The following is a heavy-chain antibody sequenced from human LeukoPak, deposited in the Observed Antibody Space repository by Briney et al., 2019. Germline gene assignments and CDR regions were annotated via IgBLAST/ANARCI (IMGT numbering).Heavy chain of an antibody. CDR3: ARGCSTTSCYYWYFDL. Sequence: QPGGSLRLSCAASGFTFSSYWMHWVRQAPGKGLVWVSHINSDGSRTAYGDSVKGRFTISRDNAKNSLYLQMNSLRAEDTALYYCARGCSTTSCYYWYFDLWGRGTLVTVSS. D-gene: IGHD2-2*01. J-gene: IGHJ2*01. CDR1: GFTFSSYW. V-gene: IGHV3-74*01. CDR2: INSDGSRT.